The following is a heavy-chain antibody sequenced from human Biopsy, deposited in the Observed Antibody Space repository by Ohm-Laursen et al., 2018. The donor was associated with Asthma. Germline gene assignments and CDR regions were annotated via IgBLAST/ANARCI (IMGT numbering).Heavy chain of an antibody. Sequence: SQTLSLTCTVSGGSLTSAYWSWVRQTPGKGLEWLGDTHPNGCTNYNPSLSSRLTLSVDTSKNQFSLRLTSVTAADTAVYYCARGSSSRLSQWELLVSGGKRAHSYYGMDVWGQGTTVTVSS. CDR1: GGSLTSAY. J-gene: IGHJ6*02. CDR2: THPNGCT. CDR3: ARGSSSRLSQWELLVSGGKRAHSYYGMDV. D-gene: IGHD1-26*01. V-gene: IGHV4-4*09.